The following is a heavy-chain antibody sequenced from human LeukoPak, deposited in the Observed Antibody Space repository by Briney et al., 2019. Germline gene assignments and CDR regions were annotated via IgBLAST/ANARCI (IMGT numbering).Heavy chain of an antibody. CDR2: ISYSGYT. CDR1: GGSISNYY. V-gene: IGHV4-59*01. D-gene: IGHD3-10*01. Sequence: SETLSLTCTVSGGSISNYYWSWIRQPPGKGLEWIGYISYSGYTNYNPSLKSRVTISIDTSKNQFSLKLSSVTAADTAVYYCARGGSGSYLLDYWGQGILVTVS. J-gene: IGHJ4*02. CDR3: ARGGSGSYLLDY.